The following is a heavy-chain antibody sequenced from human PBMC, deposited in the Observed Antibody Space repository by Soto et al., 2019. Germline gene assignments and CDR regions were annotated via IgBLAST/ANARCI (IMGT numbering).Heavy chain of an antibody. Sequence: XESLRLSCVASGFTFRDYGMHWVRQAPGKGLEWVAGISHHGLKEHYADSVKGRFTISRDNSKKTVYLQLNSLRGDDTAVYYCAKDWVGGSNKYYFEYWGQGTLVTVSS. CDR1: GFTFRDYG. CDR2: ISHHGLKE. J-gene: IGHJ4*02. D-gene: IGHD1-26*01. CDR3: AKDWVGGSNKYYFEY. V-gene: IGHV3-30*18.